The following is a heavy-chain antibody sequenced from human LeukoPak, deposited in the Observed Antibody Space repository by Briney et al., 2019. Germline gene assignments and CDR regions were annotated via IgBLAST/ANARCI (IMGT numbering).Heavy chain of an antibody. CDR2: ISSGSTYI. D-gene: IGHD6-19*01. J-gene: IGHJ4*02. CDR1: GFTFSSYS. CDR3: AKDSSGWSHDY. Sequence: GGSLRLSCTASGFTFSSYSMNWVRQAPGKGPQWVSSISSGSTYIYYADSLKGRFAISRDNTKNSLYLQMNSLRGEDAAVYYCAKDSSGWSHDYWGQGTLVTVSS. V-gene: IGHV3-21*01.